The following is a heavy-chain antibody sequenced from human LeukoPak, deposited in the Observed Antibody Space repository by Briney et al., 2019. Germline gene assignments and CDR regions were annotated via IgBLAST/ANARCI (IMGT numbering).Heavy chain of an antibody. CDR2: ISGSGGST. J-gene: IGHJ5*02. D-gene: IGHD2-21*02. CDR1: GFTFSSYA. CDR3: AKDDGYCGGDCYELRALRGFDP. V-gene: IGHV3-23*01. Sequence: PGGSLRLSCAASGFTFSSYAMSWVRQAPGKGLEWVSAISGSGGSTYYADSVKGRFTISRDNSKNTLYLQMNSLRAEDTAVYYCAKDDGYCGGDCYELRALRGFDPWGQGTLVTVSS.